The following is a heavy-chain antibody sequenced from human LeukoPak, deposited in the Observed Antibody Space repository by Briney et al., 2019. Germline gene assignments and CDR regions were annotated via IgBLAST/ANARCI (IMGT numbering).Heavy chain of an antibody. CDR2: IYYSGST. CDR3: ARDLGYYDSSGYPLGY. Sequence: SETLSLTCAVYGGSFSGYYWSWIRQPPGKGLEWIGYIYYSGSTNYNPSLKSRVTISVGTSKNQFSLKLSSVTAADTAVYYCARDLGYYDSSGYPLGYWGQGTLVTVSS. J-gene: IGHJ4*02. CDR1: GGSFSGYY. V-gene: IGHV4-59*01. D-gene: IGHD3-22*01.